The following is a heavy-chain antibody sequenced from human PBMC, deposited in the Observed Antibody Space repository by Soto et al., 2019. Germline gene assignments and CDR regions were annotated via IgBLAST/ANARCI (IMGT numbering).Heavy chain of an antibody. CDR2: IIPIFGTA. V-gene: IGHV1-69*12. J-gene: IGHJ6*02. CDR1: GGTFSSYA. D-gene: IGHD2-2*01. Sequence: QVQLVQSGAEVKKPGSSVKVSCKASGGTFSSYAISWVRQAPGQGLEWMGGIIPIFGTANYAQKFQGRVTITADESTSAAYMEMISLRSEDTAVDYCARDMKIVFVPADLYYYGMDVWGQGTTVTVSS. CDR3: ARDMKIVFVPADLYYYGMDV.